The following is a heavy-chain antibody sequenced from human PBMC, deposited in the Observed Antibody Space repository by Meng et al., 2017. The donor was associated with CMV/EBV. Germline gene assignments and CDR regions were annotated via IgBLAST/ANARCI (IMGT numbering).Heavy chain of an antibody. J-gene: IGHJ4*02. D-gene: IGHD4-23*01. CDR3: AKDISYGGNGPFDY. CDR1: GFTFDDYT. V-gene: IGHV3-43*01. Sequence: AGSLRLSCAVSGFTFDDYTMHWVRQAPGKGLEWVSLISWDGGSTYYADSVKGRFTISRDNSKNSLYLQMNSLRTEDTALYYCAKDISYGGNGPFDYWGQGTLVTVSS. CDR2: ISWDGGST.